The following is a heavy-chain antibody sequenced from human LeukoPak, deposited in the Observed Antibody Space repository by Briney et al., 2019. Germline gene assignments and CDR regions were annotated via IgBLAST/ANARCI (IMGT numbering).Heavy chain of an antibody. CDR2: ISGSGGST. V-gene: IGHV3-23*01. Sequence: GGSLRLSCAASGFTFDDYAMHWVRQAPGKGLEWVSGISGSGGSTYYADSVKGRFTISRDNSKNTLYLQMNSLRAEDTAVYYCAKADVNEGGYFDYWGQGTLVTVSS. D-gene: IGHD1-1*01. J-gene: IGHJ4*02. CDR3: AKADVNEGGYFDY. CDR1: GFTFDDYA.